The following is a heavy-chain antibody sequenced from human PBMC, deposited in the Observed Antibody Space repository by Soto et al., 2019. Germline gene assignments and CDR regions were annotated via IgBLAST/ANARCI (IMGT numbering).Heavy chain of an antibody. CDR1: GLPVTSNY. J-gene: IGHJ3*02. CDR2: IYSGGST. Sequence: GGSLILSCAAAGLPVTSNYMSWVRTAPGKGLEWVSVIYSGGSTYYADSVKGRFTISRHNSKNTLYLQMNSLRAEDTAVYYCASQREDAFDIWGQGTMVTVSS. V-gene: IGHV3-53*04. CDR3: ASQREDAFDI.